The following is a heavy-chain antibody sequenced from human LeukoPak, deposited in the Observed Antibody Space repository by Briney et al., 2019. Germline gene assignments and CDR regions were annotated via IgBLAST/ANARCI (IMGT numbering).Heavy chain of an antibody. CDR2: INHSGST. D-gene: IGHD2-2*02. V-gene: IGHV4-34*01. CDR1: GGSWSGYY. CDR3: ARGSLYCSSTSCYTFNWFDP. Sequence: SETLSLTCAVYGGSWSGYYWSWIREPRGKGLEWIGEINHSGSTNYNPSLKSRVTISVDTSKNQFSLKLSSVTAADTAVYYCARGSLYCSSTSCYTFNWFDPWGQGTLVTVSS. J-gene: IGHJ5*02.